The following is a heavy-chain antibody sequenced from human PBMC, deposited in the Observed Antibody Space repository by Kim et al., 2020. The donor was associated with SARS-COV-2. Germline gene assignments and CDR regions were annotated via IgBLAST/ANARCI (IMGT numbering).Heavy chain of an antibody. CDR3: AREPPGAAHGFGY. CDR1: GYTFTNYY. CDR2: INLSAGGT. V-gene: IGHV1-46*01. Sequence: ASVKVSCKSSGYTFTNYYMHWVRQAPGQGLEWMGMINLSAGGTNYAQNFQGRVTMTRDTSTSTVYMELSSLRSQDTAIYYCAREPPGAAHGFGYWCQGTLVTVSS. J-gene: IGHJ4*02. D-gene: IGHD6-13*01.